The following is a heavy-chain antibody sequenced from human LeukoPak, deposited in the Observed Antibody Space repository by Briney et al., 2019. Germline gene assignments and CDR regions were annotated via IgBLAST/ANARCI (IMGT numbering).Heavy chain of an antibody. CDR1: GFIFSSYW. J-gene: IGHJ4*02. Sequence: PGGSLRLSCAASGFIFSSYWMSWVRQAPGKGLEWVANIKQDGSEKYYVESVKGRFTISRDNAKNSLYLQMNSLRAEDTAVYYCARVTASSGFHWGQGTLVTVPP. CDR3: ARVTASSGFH. V-gene: IGHV3-7*04. D-gene: IGHD3-22*01. CDR2: IKQDGSEK.